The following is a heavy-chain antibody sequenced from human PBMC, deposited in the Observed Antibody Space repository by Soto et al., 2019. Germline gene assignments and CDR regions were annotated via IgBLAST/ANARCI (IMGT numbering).Heavy chain of an antibody. D-gene: IGHD3-22*01. Sequence: QVQLVQSGAEVKKPGASVKVSCKASGYTFTSYYMHWVRQAPGQGLEWMGIINPSGGSTSYAQKFQGRVTMTRDTSTRTVYMELISLRSEDTAVYYCARDLKYYDSSQRFGAYWGQGTLVTVSS. CDR2: INPSGGST. J-gene: IGHJ4*02. CDR3: ARDLKYYDSSQRFGAY. V-gene: IGHV1-46*01. CDR1: GYTFTSYY.